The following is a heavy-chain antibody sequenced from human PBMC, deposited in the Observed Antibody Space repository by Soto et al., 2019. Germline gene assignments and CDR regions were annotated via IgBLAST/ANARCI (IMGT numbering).Heavy chain of an antibody. J-gene: IGHJ5*02. CDR3: ARDCVPGTTGTCNWFDP. CDR2: IYYSGST. CDR1: GGSISSGDYY. Sequence: QVQLQESGPGLVKPSQTLSLTCTVSGGSISSGDYYWSWIRQPPGKGREWIGYIYYSGSTYYNPSLKSRVTISVDTSKNQFSLKLSSVTAADTAVYYCARDCVPGTTGTCNWFDPWGQGTLVTVSS. V-gene: IGHV4-30-4*01. D-gene: IGHD1-7*01.